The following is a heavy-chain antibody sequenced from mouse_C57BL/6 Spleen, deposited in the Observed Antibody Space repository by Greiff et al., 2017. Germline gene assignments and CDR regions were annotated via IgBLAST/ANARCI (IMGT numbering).Heavy chain of an antibody. J-gene: IGHJ4*01. Sequence: VQLKESGPVLVKPGASVKMSCKASGYTFTDYYMNWVKQSHGKSLEWIGVINPYNGGTSYNQKFKGKATLTVDKSSSTAYMELNSLTSEDSAVYYCARRGANWDAYYAMDYWGQGTSVTVSS. CDR2: INPYNGGT. D-gene: IGHD4-1*01. CDR3: ARRGANWDAYYAMDY. CDR1: GYTFTDYY. V-gene: IGHV1-19*01.